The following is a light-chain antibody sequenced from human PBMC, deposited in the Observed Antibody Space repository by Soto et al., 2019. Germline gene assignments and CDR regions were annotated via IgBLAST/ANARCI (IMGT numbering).Light chain of an antibody. V-gene: IGLV1-44*01. Sequence: QSVLTQPPSASGTPGQRVTISCSGSSSNIGSNTVNWHQQLPGTAPKLLIYSNSQRPSGVPDRFSGSKSGTSASLAISGLQSEDEADYYCAAWDDSLSGWVFGGGTKLTVL. CDR1: SSNIGSNT. CDR3: AAWDDSLSGWV. CDR2: SNS. J-gene: IGLJ3*02.